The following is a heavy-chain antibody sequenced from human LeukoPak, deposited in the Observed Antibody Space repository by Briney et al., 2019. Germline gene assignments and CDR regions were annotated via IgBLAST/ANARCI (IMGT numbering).Heavy chain of an antibody. J-gene: IGHJ4*02. CDR2: INHSGST. D-gene: IGHD3-3*01. CDR1: GGSFSGYY. Sequence: SETLSLTCSVYGGSFSGYYWSWIRQPPGKGLEWIGEINHSGSTNYNPSLKSRVTISVDTSKNQFSLKLSSVTAADTAVYYCAREPYDFWSGYSPTPNFDYWGQGTLVTVSS. V-gene: IGHV4-34*01. CDR3: AREPYDFWSGYSPTPNFDY.